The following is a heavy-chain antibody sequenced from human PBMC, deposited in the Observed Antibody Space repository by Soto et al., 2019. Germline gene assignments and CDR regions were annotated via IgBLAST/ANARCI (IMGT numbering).Heavy chain of an antibody. CDR3: ARSGKVSAVDY. J-gene: IGHJ4*02. V-gene: IGHV3-33*08. CDR1: GFTFSSYG. D-gene: IGHD2-15*01. CDR2: IWYDGSNK. Sequence: VQLVESGGGLVQPGGSLRLSCAASGFTFSSYGMHWVRQAPGKGLEWVAVIWYDGSNKYYADSVKGRFTISRDNSKNTLYLQMNSLRAEDTAVYYCARSGKVSAVDYWGQGTLVTVSS.